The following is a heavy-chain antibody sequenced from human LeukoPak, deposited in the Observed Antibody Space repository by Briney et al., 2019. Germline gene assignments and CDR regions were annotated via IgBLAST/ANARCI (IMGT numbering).Heavy chain of an antibody. CDR1: GYTFSNYG. D-gene: IGHD4/OR15-4a*01. CDR2: ISAYNGNT. V-gene: IGHV1-18*01. CDR3: ARRAGAYSHPYDY. Sequence: GASVKVSCKASGYTFSNYGFSWVRQAPGQGLEWIGWISAYNGNTKSVQKLQGRVTMTTDTSTSTAYMELRSLRYDDTAVYYCARRAGAYSHPYDYWGQGTLVTVSS. J-gene: IGHJ4*02.